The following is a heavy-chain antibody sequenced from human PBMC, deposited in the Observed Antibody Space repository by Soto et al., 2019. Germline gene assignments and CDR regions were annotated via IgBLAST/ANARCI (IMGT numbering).Heavy chain of an antibody. D-gene: IGHD6-13*01. CDR1: GYTFTSYD. V-gene: IGHV1-8*01. J-gene: IGHJ4*02. CDR3: AREAAAGLVY. Sequence: QVQLVQSGAEVKKPGASVKVSCKASGYTFTSYDINWVRQATGQGLEWMGWMNPNSGNTGYAQMFQGRLTMTRNTSISTADMELRSLISEDTAVYYCAREAAAGLVYWGQGTLVTVSS. CDR2: MNPNSGNT.